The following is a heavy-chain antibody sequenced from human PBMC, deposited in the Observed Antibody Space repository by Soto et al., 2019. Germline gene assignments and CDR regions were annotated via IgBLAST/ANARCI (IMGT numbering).Heavy chain of an antibody. J-gene: IGHJ6*02. CDR3: ARDSRRYCSGGSCYGPGDV. CDR2: IWYDGSNK. Sequence: QVQLVESRGGVVQPGRSLRLSCAASGFTFSSYGMHWVRQAPGKGLEWVAVIWYDGSNKYYADSVKGRFTISRDNSKNTLYLQMNSLRAEDTAVYYCARDSRRYCSGGSCYGPGDVWGQGTTVTVSS. CDR1: GFTFSSYG. D-gene: IGHD2-15*01. V-gene: IGHV3-33*01.